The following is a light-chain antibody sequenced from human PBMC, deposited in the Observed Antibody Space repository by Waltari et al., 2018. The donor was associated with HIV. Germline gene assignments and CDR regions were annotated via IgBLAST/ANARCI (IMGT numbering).Light chain of an antibody. J-gene: IGKJ1*01. CDR2: GAS. CDR3: QQYNTSPWT. Sequence: EIVMTQSPATLSVSPGERATLSCRASQSVSTNLAWYQQKPSQAPRLLIYGASTRATGIPARFSGSGSGTDFTLTISSLQSEDFATYYCQQYNTSPWTFGQGTKVEVK. CDR1: QSVSTN. V-gene: IGKV3-15*01.